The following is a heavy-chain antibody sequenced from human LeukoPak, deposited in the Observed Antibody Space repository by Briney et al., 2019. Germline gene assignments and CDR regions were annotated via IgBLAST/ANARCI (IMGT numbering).Heavy chain of an antibody. D-gene: IGHD2-15*01. V-gene: IGHV4-34*01. Sequence: SETLSLTCAVYGGSFSGYYWSWLRQPPGKGLEWIGEINHSGSINYNPSLKSRVTISVDTSKNQFSLRLSSVTAADTAVYYCASSCSGGSCSAPTRLDYWGQGTLVTVSS. CDR3: ASSCSGGSCSAPTRLDY. CDR2: INHSGSI. CDR1: GGSFSGYY. J-gene: IGHJ4*02.